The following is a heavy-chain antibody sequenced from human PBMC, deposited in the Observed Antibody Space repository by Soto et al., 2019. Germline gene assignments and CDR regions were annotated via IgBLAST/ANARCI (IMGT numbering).Heavy chain of an antibody. CDR1: GFTFSSYA. Sequence: PGGSLRLSCSASGFTFSSYAMHWVRQAPGKGLEYVSAISSNGGSTYYADSVKGRFTISRDNSKSTLYLQMNSLRAEDTALYYCAKGRSYYYYYGVDVWGQGTTVIVSS. V-gene: IGHV3-64*04. J-gene: IGHJ6*02. CDR2: ISSNGGST. CDR3: AKGRSYYYYYGVDV.